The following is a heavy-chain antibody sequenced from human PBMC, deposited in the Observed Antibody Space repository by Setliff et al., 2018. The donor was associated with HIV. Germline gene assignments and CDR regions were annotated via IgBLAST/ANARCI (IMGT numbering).Heavy chain of an antibody. CDR3: AREREAWSAYDS. CDR1: GASVTNVLYY. J-gene: IGHJ5*02. Sequence: SETLSLTCTVSGASVTNVLYYWSWLRQPAGKGLEWIGHIYTSGNSRYTNYNSSLESRVAISLDTSSNQSSLKLSSVTAADTAVYHCAREREAWSAYDSWGQGTLVTVSS. D-gene: IGHD3-3*01. V-gene: IGHV4-61*09. CDR2: IYTSGNSRYT.